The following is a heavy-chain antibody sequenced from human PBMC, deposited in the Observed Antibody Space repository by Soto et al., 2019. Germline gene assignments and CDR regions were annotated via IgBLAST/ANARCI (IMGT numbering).Heavy chain of an antibody. Sequence: QVQLQESGPGLVKPSQTLSLTCTVSGGSISSGGYYWSWIRQHPGKGLEWIGYIYYSGSTYYNPSLKSRVTISVDTSKNQYSLKLSSVTAADTAVYYCARDRGLAYCGGDCHTFDPWGQGTLVTVSS. J-gene: IGHJ5*02. CDR1: GGSISSGGYY. D-gene: IGHD2-21*02. CDR3: ARDRGLAYCGGDCHTFDP. CDR2: IYYSGST. V-gene: IGHV4-31*03.